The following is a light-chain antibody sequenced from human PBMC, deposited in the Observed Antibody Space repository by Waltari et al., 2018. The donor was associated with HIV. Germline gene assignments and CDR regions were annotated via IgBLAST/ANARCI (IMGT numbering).Light chain of an antibody. Sequence: DIRMTQFPTSLSASVGDSRTSTCRASQTINKYLSWFQQRPGEAPKLLIHSLSNLKSGVPSRFSGSGSGTEFSLTISDLRPEDSGMYDCQQIYNIPCTFGPGT. CDR1: QTINKY. CDR3: QQIYNIPCT. J-gene: IGKJ3*01. CDR2: SLS. V-gene: IGKV1-39*01.